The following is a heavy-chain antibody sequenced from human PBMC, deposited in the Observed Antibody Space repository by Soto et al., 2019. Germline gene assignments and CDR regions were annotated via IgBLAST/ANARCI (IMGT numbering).Heavy chain of an antibody. V-gene: IGHV4-59*08. CDR1: GGSISSYY. J-gene: IGHJ3*02. CDR2: IYYSGST. D-gene: IGHD3-9*01. CDR3: ARPIMTGYYIGAFDI. Sequence: SETLSLTCTVSGGSISSYYWSWIRQPPGKGLEWIGYIYYSGSTNYNPSLKSRVTISVDTSKNQFSLKLSSVTAADTAVYYCARPIMTGYYIGAFDIWGQGTMVTVSS.